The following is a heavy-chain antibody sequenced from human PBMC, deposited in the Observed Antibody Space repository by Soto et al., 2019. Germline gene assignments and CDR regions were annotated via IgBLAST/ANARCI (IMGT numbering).Heavy chain of an antibody. J-gene: IGHJ5*02. V-gene: IGHV4-34*01. CDR2: INHSGST. CDR1: GGSFSGYY. D-gene: IGHD3-3*01. CDR3: ARDLLYYDFWSGYYRRYYNWFDP. Sequence: SETLSLTCAVYGGSFSGYYWSWIRQPPGKGLEWIGEINHSGSTNYNPSLKSRVTISVDTSKNQLSLKLSSVTAADTAVYYCARDLLYYDFWSGYYRRYYNWFDPWGQGTLVTVSS.